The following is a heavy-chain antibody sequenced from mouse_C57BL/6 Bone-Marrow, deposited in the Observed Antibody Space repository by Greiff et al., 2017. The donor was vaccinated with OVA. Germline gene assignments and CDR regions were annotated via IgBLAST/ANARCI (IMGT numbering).Heavy chain of an antibody. CDR1: GFNIKNTY. D-gene: IGHD1-1*01. Sequence: EVQLQQSVAELVRPGASVKLSCTASGFNIKNTYMPWVKQRPEQGLEWIGRIDPANGNTKYAPKFQSKATITADTSSNTAYLQRSSLTSEDTAIYYCASLYYYGPIDYWGQGTTLTVSS. J-gene: IGHJ2*01. CDR2: IDPANGNT. CDR3: ASLYYYGPIDY. V-gene: IGHV14-3*01.